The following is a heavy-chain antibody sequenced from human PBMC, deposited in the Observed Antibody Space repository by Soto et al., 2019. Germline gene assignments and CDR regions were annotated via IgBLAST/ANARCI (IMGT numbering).Heavy chain of an antibody. Sequence: EVQLLESGGGLVQPGGSLRLSCAASGFTFSSYAMSWVHQAPGKGLEWVSAISGSGGSTYYADSVKGRFTISRDNSKNTLYLQMNSLRAEDTAVYYCANLWRGDYEVSDYWGQGTLVTVSS. CDR3: ANLWRGDYEVSDY. V-gene: IGHV3-23*01. J-gene: IGHJ4*02. D-gene: IGHD2-21*02. CDR2: ISGSGGST. CDR1: GFTFSSYA.